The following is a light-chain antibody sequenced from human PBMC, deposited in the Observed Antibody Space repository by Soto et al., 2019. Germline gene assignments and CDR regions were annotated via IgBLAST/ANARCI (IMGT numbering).Light chain of an antibody. V-gene: IGLV1-36*01. CDR3: AAWDDSLNGPV. CDR1: SSNIGNNA. J-gene: IGLJ6*01. CDR2: YDD. Sequence: QSVLTQPPSVSAAPRQRVTISCSGSSSNIGNNAVNWYQQLPGKAPKLLIYYDDLLPSGVSDRFSGSKSGTSASLAISGLQSEDEADYYCAAWDDSLNGPVFGSGTQLTVL.